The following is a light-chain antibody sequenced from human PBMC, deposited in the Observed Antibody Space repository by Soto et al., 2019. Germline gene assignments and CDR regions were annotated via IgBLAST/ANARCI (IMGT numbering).Light chain of an antibody. CDR2: GNS. CDR1: GSNIGAGHE. J-gene: IGLJ1*01. Sequence: QSVLTQPPSVSGAPGQRVTISCTGSGSNIGAGHEVHWYQQLPGTAPKLLIYGNSNRPSGVPDRFSGSKSGTSASLTITGLQAEDEADYYCRSFDSSHRVFGTGTKLTVL. V-gene: IGLV1-40*01. CDR3: RSFDSSHRV.